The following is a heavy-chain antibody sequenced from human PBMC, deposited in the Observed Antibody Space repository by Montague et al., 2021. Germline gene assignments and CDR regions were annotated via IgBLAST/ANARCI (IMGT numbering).Heavy chain of an antibody. J-gene: IGHJ4*02. D-gene: IGHD3-22*01. CDR2: VFYSGAT. CDR1: GDSINGWY. V-gene: IGHV4-59*01. CDR3: ARQGFYESGGFFI. Sequence: SETLSLTCSVSGDSINGWYWSWIRQPPGKGLEWISSVFYSGATNYNPSLKSRVTMSADTSKNQVSLKVNSVTAADTAVYYCARQGFYESGGFFIWGLGTLVTVSS.